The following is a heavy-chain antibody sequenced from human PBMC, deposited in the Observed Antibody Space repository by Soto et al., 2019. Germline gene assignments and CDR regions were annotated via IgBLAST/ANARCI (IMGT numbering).Heavy chain of an antibody. CDR1: GFTFSSYS. V-gene: IGHV3-48*01. J-gene: IGHJ3*02. Sequence: EVQLVESGGGLVQPGGSLRLSCAASGFTFSSYSMNWVRQAPGKGLEWVSYISSSSTIYYADSVKGRFTISRDNAKNSLYLQMNSLRAEDTAVYYCSLDRYYYDGRGAFDIWGQGTMVTASS. D-gene: IGHD3-22*01. CDR2: ISSSSTI. CDR3: SLDRYYYDGRGAFDI.